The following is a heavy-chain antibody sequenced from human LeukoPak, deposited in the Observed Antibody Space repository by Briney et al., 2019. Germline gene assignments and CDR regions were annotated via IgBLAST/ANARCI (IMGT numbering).Heavy chain of an antibody. CDR3: ARVGRVSIYPSYMDV. Sequence: PGGSLRLSCEASGLTFSTFPMHWVRQTPDKRLEWVAVISHDGRDTYYADPVKRRFTISRDNSNNTLYLQMNSLSPEDTAVVYCARVGRVSIYPSYMDVWGKGTTVIVSS. J-gene: IGHJ6*03. V-gene: IGHV3-30*04. D-gene: IGHD6-6*01. CDR1: GLTFSTFP. CDR2: ISHDGRDT.